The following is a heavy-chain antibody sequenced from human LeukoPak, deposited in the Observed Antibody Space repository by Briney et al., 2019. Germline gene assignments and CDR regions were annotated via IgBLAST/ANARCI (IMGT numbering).Heavy chain of an antibody. Sequence: SETLSLTCTVSGGSISSSSYYWGWIRQPPGKGLEWIGSIYYSGSTYYNPSLKSRVTISVDTSKNQFSLKLSSVTAADTAVYYCARQRWELLTNFDYWGQGTLVTVSS. D-gene: IGHD1-26*01. CDR1: GGSISSSSYY. CDR3: ARQRWELLTNFDY. J-gene: IGHJ4*02. CDR2: IYYSGST. V-gene: IGHV4-39*01.